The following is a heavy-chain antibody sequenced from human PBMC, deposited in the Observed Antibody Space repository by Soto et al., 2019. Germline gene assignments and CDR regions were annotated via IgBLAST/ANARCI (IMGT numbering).Heavy chain of an antibody. V-gene: IGHV4-30-4*01. Sequence: QVQLQESGPGLVKPSQTLSLTCTVSGGSISSGDYYWSWIRQPPGKGLEWIGYIYYSGSTYYNPFLKSRVTISVDTSKNQFSLKLSSVTAADTAVYYCARPLNGYDSSGYNAFDIWGQGTMVTVSS. CDR1: GGSISSGDYY. CDR3: ARPLNGYDSSGYNAFDI. D-gene: IGHD3-22*01. J-gene: IGHJ3*02. CDR2: IYYSGST.